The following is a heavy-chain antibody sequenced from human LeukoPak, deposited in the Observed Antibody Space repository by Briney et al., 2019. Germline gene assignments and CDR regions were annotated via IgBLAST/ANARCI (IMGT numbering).Heavy chain of an antibody. CDR2: ISSSSSTI. CDR1: GFTFGTYS. Sequence: GGSLRLSVEASGFTFGTYSMNWVGQAPGKGRSWVSYISSSSSTIYYADSVKGRFTISRDNAKNSLYLQMNSLRAEDTAVYYCARHPLPYYFDYWGQGTLVTVSS. J-gene: IGHJ4*02. V-gene: IGHV3-48*01. CDR3: ARHPLPYYFDY.